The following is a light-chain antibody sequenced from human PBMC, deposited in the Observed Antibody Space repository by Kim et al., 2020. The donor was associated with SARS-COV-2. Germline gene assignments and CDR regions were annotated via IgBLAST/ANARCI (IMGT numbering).Light chain of an antibody. Sequence: LSPGERATRSCRASQSVSRSFAWYQQKPSQAPRLLIYDASKRATGIPARFSGSGSGTDFTLTISSLEPEDFAVYYCQQRSNWPLTFGGGTKVDIK. J-gene: IGKJ4*01. CDR2: DAS. V-gene: IGKV3-11*01. CDR1: QSVSRS. CDR3: QQRSNWPLT.